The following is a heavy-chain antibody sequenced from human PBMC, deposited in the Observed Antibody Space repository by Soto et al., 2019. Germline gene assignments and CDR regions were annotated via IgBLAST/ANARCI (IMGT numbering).Heavy chain of an antibody. V-gene: IGHV3-23*01. D-gene: IGHD6-19*01. CDR2: ISGSGGST. J-gene: IGHJ4*02. CDR1: GFTFSSYA. Sequence: EVQLLESGGGLVQPGGSLRLSCAASGFTFSSYAMSWVRQAPGKGLEWVSAISGSGGSTYYADSVKGRFTISRDNSKNTLYLQMNSLRAEDTAVYYCALGGSGWYSPFDYWGQGILVTVSS. CDR3: ALGGSGWYSPFDY.